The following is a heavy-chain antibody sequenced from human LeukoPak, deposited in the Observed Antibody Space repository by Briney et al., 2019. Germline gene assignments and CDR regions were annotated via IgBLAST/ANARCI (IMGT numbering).Heavy chain of an antibody. CDR1: GGSISSYY. CDR3: ARDSRRELLHAFDI. J-gene: IGHJ3*02. V-gene: IGHV4-59*01. Sequence: ETLSLTCTVSGGSISSYYWSWIRQPPGKGLEWIAYIDYSASTNYNPSLKSRVTISVDTSKNQFSLKLSSVTAADTAVYYCARDSRRELLHAFDIWGQGTMVTVSS. CDR2: IDYSAST. D-gene: IGHD3-10*01.